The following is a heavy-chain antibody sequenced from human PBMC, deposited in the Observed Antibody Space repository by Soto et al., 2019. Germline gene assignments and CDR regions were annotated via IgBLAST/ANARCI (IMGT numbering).Heavy chain of an antibody. D-gene: IGHD2-2*01. Sequence: QVQLVQSGAEVKKPGSSVKVSCKASGGTFSRYSITWVRQAPGHGLEWIGRIIPIFGIASYAQKFQGRVTITADESTSTAYRELSSLRSDDTAVYYCAREDRDRGTGLVPAAIDGMDVWGQGTTVTVSS. J-gene: IGHJ6*02. CDR1: GGTFSRYS. CDR3: AREDRDRGTGLVPAAIDGMDV. V-gene: IGHV1-69*08. CDR2: IIPIFGIA.